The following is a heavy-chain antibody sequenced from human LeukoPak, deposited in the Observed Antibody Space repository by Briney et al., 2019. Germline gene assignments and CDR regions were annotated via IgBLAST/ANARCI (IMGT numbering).Heavy chain of an antibody. J-gene: IGHJ4*02. CDR2: IPYDGSNK. CDR3: ARDFFYDSSGYSY. D-gene: IGHD3-22*01. V-gene: IGHV3-30*04. Sequence: GGSLRLSCAASGFTFSSYAMHWVRQAPGKGLEWVAVIPYDGSNKYYADSVKGRFTISRDNSKNTLYLQMNSLRAEDTAVYYCARDFFYDSSGYSYWGQGTLVTVSS. CDR1: GFTFSSYA.